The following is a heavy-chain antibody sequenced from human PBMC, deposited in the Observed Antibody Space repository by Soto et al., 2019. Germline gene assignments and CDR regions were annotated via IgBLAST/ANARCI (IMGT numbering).Heavy chain of an antibody. J-gene: IGHJ4*02. Sequence: SESLSLTCSVSGASVSSGSFYWSWIRQPPGKGLEWIGFIYNNETFNYNPSLKSRVTLSVDTSKHQFALKRSSVTAADTAVYYCARVPLRYSSSHNFDSWGQGALVTVSS. V-gene: IGHV4-61*01. CDR3: ARVPLRYSSSHNFDS. CDR2: IYNNETF. CDR1: GASVSSGSFY. D-gene: IGHD6-19*01.